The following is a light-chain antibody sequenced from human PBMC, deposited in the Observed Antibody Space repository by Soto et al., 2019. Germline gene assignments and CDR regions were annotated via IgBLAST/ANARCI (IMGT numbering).Light chain of an antibody. J-gene: IGKJ1*01. CDR2: AAS. CDR1: QGISSY. V-gene: IGKV1-8*01. Sequence: AIRMTQSPSPLFSSTGDRVTITCRASQGISSYLAWYQQKPGKAPKLLIYAASSLHSGVPSRFSASGSGTDFTLTIRSLQPEDFATYYCHQSYVTPWTSCHQAMVDIK. CDR3: HQSYVTPWT.